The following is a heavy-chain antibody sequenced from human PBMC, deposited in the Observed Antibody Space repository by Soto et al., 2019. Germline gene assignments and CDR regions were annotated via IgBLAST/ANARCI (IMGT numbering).Heavy chain of an antibody. Sequence: EVQLVESGGGLVQPGGSLRLSCAASGFTFSGRSMHWVRQAPGKGLVWVSGIDNAGTDSTYADSVKGRFTSSRDNAKNTLYLQMNSLSVEDTDVYYCARGWFGPDVWGKGTTVTVSS. CDR2: IDNAGTDS. D-gene: IGHD3-10*01. V-gene: IGHV3-74*01. CDR1: GFTFSGRS. CDR3: ARGWFGPDV. J-gene: IGHJ6*04.